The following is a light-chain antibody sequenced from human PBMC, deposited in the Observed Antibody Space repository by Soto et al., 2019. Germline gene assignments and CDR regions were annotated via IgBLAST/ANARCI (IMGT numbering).Light chain of an antibody. CDR2: GAS. Sequence: LKQPPGKLDLTSGGRATLSSRASQSVSNNYLAWYQQKPGQAPRLLIYGASNRATGIPDRFRRSGSGADVILSIRSFEPADPVVYYCLPYGRSGTFADGTKVDIK. V-gene: IGKV3-20*01. CDR3: LPYGRSGT. CDR1: QSVSNNY. J-gene: IGKJ4*02.